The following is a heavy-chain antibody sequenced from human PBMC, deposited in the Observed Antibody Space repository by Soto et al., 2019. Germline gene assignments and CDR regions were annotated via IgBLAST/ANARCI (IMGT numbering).Heavy chain of an antibody. J-gene: IGHJ3*02. CDR3: ARVGDHDAFDI. Sequence: EVPLVESGGGLVQPGGSLRLSCAASGFTVSSNYMSWVRQAPGKGLEWVSVIYSGGSTYYADSVKGRFTISRDNSKNSLYLQMNSLRGEDTAVYYCARVGDHDAFDIWGQGTMVTVSS. CDR2: IYSGGST. D-gene: IGHD4-17*01. CDR1: GFTVSSNY. V-gene: IGHV3-66*01.